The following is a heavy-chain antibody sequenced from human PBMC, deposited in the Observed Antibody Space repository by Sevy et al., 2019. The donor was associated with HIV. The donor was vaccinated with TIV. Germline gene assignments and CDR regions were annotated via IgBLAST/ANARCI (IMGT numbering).Heavy chain of an antibody. CDR1: GFTFSDHY. J-gene: IGHJ4*02. Sequence: GGSLRLSCVASGFTFSDHYMEWVRQAPGKGLEWVGHYRNKADGYATEYAASVKGRFTISRDDSKNSLYVQMNSLKTEDTAVYYCATHAGIAAAGRVSDYWGQGTLVTVSS. D-gene: IGHD6-13*01. V-gene: IGHV3-72*01. CDR3: ATHAGIAAAGRVSDY. CDR2: YRNKADGYAT.